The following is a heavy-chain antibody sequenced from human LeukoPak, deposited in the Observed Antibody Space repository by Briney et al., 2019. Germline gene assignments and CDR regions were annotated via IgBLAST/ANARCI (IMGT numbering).Heavy chain of an antibody. D-gene: IGHD2-15*01. CDR2: ISYDGSNK. J-gene: IGHJ5*02. CDR3: AKGPLVVVVAASGFDP. CDR1: GFTFSSYG. Sequence: PGRALRLSCAASGFTFSSYGIHWVRQAPGKGLEWVAVISYDGSNKYYADSVKGRFTISRDNSKNTLYLQMNSLRAEDTAVYYCAKGPLVVVVAASGFDPWGQGTLVTVSS. V-gene: IGHV3-30*18.